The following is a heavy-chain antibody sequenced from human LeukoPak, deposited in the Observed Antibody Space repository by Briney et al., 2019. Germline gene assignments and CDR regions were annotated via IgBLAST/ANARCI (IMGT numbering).Heavy chain of an antibody. CDR3: ARDGSPTFYYYYMDV. D-gene: IGHD2/OR15-2a*01. Sequence: GGSLRLSCAASGFTFSEYSMNWVRQAPGKELEWVSYISSKSKSIYYADSVKGRFTISRDNGKNSLSLQMNSLTAEDTAMYYCARDGSPTFYYYYMDVWGKGTTVTVSS. CDR2: ISSKSKSI. V-gene: IGHV3-48*01. J-gene: IGHJ6*03. CDR1: GFTFSEYS.